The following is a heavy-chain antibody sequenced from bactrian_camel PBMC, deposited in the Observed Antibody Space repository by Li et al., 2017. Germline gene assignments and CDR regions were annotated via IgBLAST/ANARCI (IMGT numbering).Heavy chain of an antibody. CDR2: IDGIGGT. CDR3: AADPFHSVDSSSLRAAEVDY. J-gene: IGHJ4*01. Sequence: HVQLVESGGGSVQAGGSLRPSCAASGSTRSRLCMAWFRLGPGKKREGVAAIDGIGGTSYADSVKGRFTISKDNAKNTLYLQMNSLKPDDTAMYYCAADPFHSVDSSSLRAAEVDYWGQGTQVTVS. CDR1: GSTRSRLC. V-gene: IGHV3S26*01.